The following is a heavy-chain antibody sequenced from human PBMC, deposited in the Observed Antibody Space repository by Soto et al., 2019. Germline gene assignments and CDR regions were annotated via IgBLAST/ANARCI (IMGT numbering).Heavy chain of an antibody. CDR2: ISAYNGNT. CDR1: GYTFTSYG. V-gene: IGHV1-18*01. Sequence: ASVKVSCKASGYTFTSYGISWVRQAPGQGLEWMGWISAYNGNTNYAQKLQGRVTMTTDTSTSTAYMELRSLRSDDTAVYYCARAPRNSGQKILRFLEWPFDYWGQGTLVTVSS. J-gene: IGHJ4*02. D-gene: IGHD3-3*01. CDR3: ARAPRNSGQKILRFLEWPFDY.